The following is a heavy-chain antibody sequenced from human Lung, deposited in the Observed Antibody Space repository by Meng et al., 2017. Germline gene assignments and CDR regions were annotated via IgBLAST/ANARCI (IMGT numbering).Heavy chain of an antibody. Sequence: QGQLQERGPGLVKPSETLSLTCGVSGGSISGYFWTWIRQPAGKGLDWIGRVYSSGSANYNPSLKSRVTMSVDRSKNQFSLQLTSVTAADTAVYYCARGVGSLDFWGQGALVTVSS. CDR1: GGSISGYF. J-gene: IGHJ4*02. CDR2: VYSSGSA. D-gene: IGHD5/OR15-5a*01. CDR3: ARGVGSLDF. V-gene: IGHV4-4*07.